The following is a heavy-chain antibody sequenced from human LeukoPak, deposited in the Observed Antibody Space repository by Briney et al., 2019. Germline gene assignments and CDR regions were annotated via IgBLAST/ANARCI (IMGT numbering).Heavy chain of an antibody. D-gene: IGHD6-13*01. V-gene: IGHV4-59*01. Sequence: SETLSLTCTVSGVSINSYYWGWIRPPPWKGPEWIGYYYSGSTHYNHSLKSRVTISVHTSKSQFSLNLTPGTAADTAVYYCARSSELVSVFDYWGQGTLVTVSS. CDR3: ARSSELVSVFDY. J-gene: IGHJ4*02. CDR2: YYSGST. CDR1: GVSINSYY.